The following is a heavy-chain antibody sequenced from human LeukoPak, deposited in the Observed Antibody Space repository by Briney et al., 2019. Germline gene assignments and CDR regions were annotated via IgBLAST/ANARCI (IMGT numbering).Heavy chain of an antibody. J-gene: IGHJ4*02. V-gene: IGHV4-59*01. CDR3: ARVLDYTNYVDF. D-gene: IGHD4-11*01. Sequence: SETLSLTCTVSGGSISSYYWSWIRQPPGKGLEWIGYIYYSGSTNYNPSLKSRVTISVDTSKNQFSLKLSSVTAADTAVYYCARVLDYTNYVDFWGQGTLVTVSS. CDR2: IYYSGST. CDR1: GGSISSYY.